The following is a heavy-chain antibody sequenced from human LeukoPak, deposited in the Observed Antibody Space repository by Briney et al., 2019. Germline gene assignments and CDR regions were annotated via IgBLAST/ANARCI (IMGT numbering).Heavy chain of an antibody. Sequence: SETLSLTCTVSNGSISSYYWSWIRQPAGKGLEWIGRIYISGTTNYSPSLKTRVTMSVDTSKNQFSLILSSVTAADTAVYYCAREGGIYRTFHYWGQGTLVTVSS. CDR1: NGSISSYY. CDR2: IYISGTT. J-gene: IGHJ4*02. V-gene: IGHV4-4*07. D-gene: IGHD2/OR15-2a*01. CDR3: AREGGIYRTFHY.